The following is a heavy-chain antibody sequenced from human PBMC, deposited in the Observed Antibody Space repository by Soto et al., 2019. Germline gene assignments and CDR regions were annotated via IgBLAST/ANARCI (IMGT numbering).Heavy chain of an antibody. CDR2: ISSSGSTI. CDR1: GFTFSDYC. V-gene: IGHV3-11*01. CDR3: ARDPREYYFDY. Sequence: GGSLRLSCAASGFTFSDYCMTWIRQAPGKGLEWVSYISSSGSTIYYADSMKGRFTISRDNAKNSLYLQMNSLRAEDTAVYYCARDPREYYFDYWGQGTLVTVSS. J-gene: IGHJ4*02.